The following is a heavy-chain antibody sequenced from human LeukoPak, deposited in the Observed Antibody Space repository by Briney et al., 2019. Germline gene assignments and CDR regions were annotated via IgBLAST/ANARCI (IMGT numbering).Heavy chain of an antibody. V-gene: IGHV4-31*03. D-gene: IGHD3-9*01. CDR3: ARGWLRYFDWFPRTYFDY. Sequence: PSQTLSLTCTVPGGSISSGGYYWSWIRQHPGKGLEWIGYIYYSGSTYYNPSLKSRVTISVDTSKNQFSLKLSSVTAADTAVYYCARGWLRYFDWFPRTYFDYWGQGTLVTVSS. CDR1: GGSISSGGYY. J-gene: IGHJ4*02. CDR2: IYYSGST.